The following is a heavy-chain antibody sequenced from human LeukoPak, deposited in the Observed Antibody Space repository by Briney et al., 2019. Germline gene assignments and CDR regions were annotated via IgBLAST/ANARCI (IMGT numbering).Heavy chain of an antibody. CDR3: ARDNFRDITYYYDSSGRYYYYYYGMDV. CDR2: TYYRSKWYN. D-gene: IGHD3-22*01. Sequence: SQTLSLTCAISGDSVPSNSAAWNWIRQSPSRGLEWLGRTYYRSKWYNDYAVSVKSRITINPDTSKNQFSLQLNSVTPEDTAVYYCARDNFRDITYYYDSSGRYYYYYYGMDVWGQGTTVTVSS. J-gene: IGHJ6*02. V-gene: IGHV6-1*01. CDR1: GDSVPSNSAA.